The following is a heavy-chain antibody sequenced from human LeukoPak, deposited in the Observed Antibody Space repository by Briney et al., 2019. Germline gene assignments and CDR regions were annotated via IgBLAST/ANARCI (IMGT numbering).Heavy chain of an antibody. J-gene: IGHJ4*02. V-gene: IGHV4-34*01. D-gene: IGHD3-3*01. Sequence: PSETLSLTCAVYGGSFSGYYWSWIRQPPGKGLEWIGEINHSGSTNYNPSLESRVTISVDTSKNQFSLKLSSVTAADTAVYYCARDQLDYDFWSGYYIPLLNYWGQGTLVTVSS. CDR1: GGSFSGYY. CDR2: INHSGST. CDR3: ARDQLDYDFWSGYYIPLLNY.